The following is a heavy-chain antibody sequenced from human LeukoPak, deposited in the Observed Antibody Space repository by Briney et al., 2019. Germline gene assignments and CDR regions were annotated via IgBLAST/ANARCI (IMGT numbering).Heavy chain of an antibody. V-gene: IGHV4-61*02. CDR2: IYTSGST. Sequence: PSETLSLTCTVSGGSISSGSYYWSWIRQPAGKGLEWIGRIYTSGSTNYNPSLKSRVTISVDTSKNQFSLKLSSVTAADTAVYYCARVMVRGVINWFDPWGQGTLVTVSS. CDR1: GGSISSGSYY. CDR3: ARVMVRGVINWFDP. D-gene: IGHD3-10*01. J-gene: IGHJ5*02.